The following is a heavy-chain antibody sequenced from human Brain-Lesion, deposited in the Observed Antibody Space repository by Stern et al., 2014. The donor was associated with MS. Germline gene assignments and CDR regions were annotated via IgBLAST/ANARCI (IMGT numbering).Heavy chain of an antibody. V-gene: IGHV4-30-4*01. CDR3: ASLPNYDFWGRLNYSGMDV. CDR1: GGSISSDTYY. J-gene: IGHJ6*02. CDR2: IYFSGNT. Sequence: QVQLQESAPGLVKPSQTLSLTCTVSGGSISSDTYYWSWIRQPPGKGLEWIGYIYFSGNTQYNPSLKSRVIISVDTSQKQFFPQLSSVTVADTAVYYCASLPNYDFWGRLNYSGMDVWGQGTTVSVSS. D-gene: IGHD3-3*01.